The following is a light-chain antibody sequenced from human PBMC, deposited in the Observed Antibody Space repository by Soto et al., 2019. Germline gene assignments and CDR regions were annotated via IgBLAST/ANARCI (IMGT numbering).Light chain of an antibody. CDR3: QQYGSSGT. V-gene: IGKV3-20*01. J-gene: IGKJ1*01. CDR1: QSVSNNY. CDR2: GAS. Sequence: EIVLTQSRGSLSLSRGERATLSCRASQSVSNNYLAWYQQKPGQAPRLLIYGASNRATGIPDRFSGSGSGTDFTLTIRLEPEDFAVYYCQQYGSSGTFGQGTKVDSK.